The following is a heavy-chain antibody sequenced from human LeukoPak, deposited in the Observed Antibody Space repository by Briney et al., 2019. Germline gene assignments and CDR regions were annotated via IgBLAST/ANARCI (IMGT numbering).Heavy chain of an antibody. CDR3: ARRTLRITMIVVVNPPRV. J-gene: IGHJ4*02. V-gene: IGHV4-34*01. CDR2: INHSGST. CDR1: GGSFSGYY. Sequence: PSETLSLTCAVYGGSFSGYYWSWIRQPPGKGLEWIGEINHSGSTNYNPSLKSRVTISVDTSKNQFSLKLSSVTAADTAVYYCARRTLRITMIVVVNPPRVWGQGTLVTVSS. D-gene: IGHD3-22*01.